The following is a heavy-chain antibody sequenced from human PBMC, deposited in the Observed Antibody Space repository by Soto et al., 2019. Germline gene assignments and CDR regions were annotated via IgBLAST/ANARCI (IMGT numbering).Heavy chain of an antibody. CDR2: IYYSGST. D-gene: IGHD3-9*01. J-gene: IGHJ6*02. CDR3: ARQSYDILTGPRVYYGMDV. V-gene: IGHV4-39*01. CDR1: GGSISSSSYY. Sequence: QLQLQESGPGLVKPSETLSLTCTVSGGSISSSSYYWGWIRQPPGKGLEWIGSIYYSGSTYYNPSLKSRVTISVDTSKNQFSLKLSSVTAADTAVYYCARQSYDILTGPRVYYGMDVWGQGTTVTVSS.